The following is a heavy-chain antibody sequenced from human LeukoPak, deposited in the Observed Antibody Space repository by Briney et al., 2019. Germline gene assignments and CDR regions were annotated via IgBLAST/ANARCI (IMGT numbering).Heavy chain of an antibody. CDR3: ARGGKTQHGNNYYMDV. CDR2: ISSSSSYI. D-gene: IGHD3-16*01. J-gene: IGHJ6*03. V-gene: IGHV3-21*01. CDR1: GFTFSSYS. Sequence: PGGSLRLSCAASGFTFSSYSMNWVRQAPGKGLEWVSSISSSSSYIYYADSVKGRFTISRDNAKNSLYLQMNSLRAEDTAVYYCARGGKTQHGNNYYMDVWGKGTTVTVSS.